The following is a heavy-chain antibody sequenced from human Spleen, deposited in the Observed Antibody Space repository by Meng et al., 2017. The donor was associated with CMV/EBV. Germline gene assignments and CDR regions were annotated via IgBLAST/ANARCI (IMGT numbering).Heavy chain of an antibody. CDR3: ARDPYATGWTG. V-gene: IGHV4-4*03. J-gene: IGHJ4*02. CDR2: IYHSGGT. CDR1: SGSISIRTR. D-gene: IGHD6-19*01. Sequence: VHLQGAGPGRVKPLGPLALTCAVSSGSISIRTRWSWARQPPGKGLEWIGEIYHSGGTNYNPSLRGRVTISLDKSKNQFSPTLRSVTAADTAVYYCARDPYATGWTGWGQGTLVTVAS.